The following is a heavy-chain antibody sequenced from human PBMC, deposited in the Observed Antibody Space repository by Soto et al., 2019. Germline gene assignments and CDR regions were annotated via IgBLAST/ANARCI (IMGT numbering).Heavy chain of an antibody. CDR3: ARDTTSGAAASGGYYYGMDV. V-gene: IGHV3-30-3*01. D-gene: IGHD2-15*01. Sequence: QVQLVESGGGVVQPGRSLRLSCAASGFTFSSYAMHWVRQAPGNGLEWVAVISYDGSNKYYADSVKGRFTISRDNSKNTLYLQITRLRAEDTAVYYCARDTTSGAAASGGYYYGMDVWGQGTTVTVSS. CDR2: ISYDGSNK. J-gene: IGHJ6*02. CDR1: GFTFSSYA.